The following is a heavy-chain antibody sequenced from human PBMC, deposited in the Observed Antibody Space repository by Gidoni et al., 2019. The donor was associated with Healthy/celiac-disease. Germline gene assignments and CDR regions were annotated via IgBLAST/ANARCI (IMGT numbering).Heavy chain of an antibody. J-gene: IGHJ4*02. V-gene: IGHV1-18*01. Sequence: QVQLVQSGAEVKKPGASVKVSGKASGYTFTSYGISWVRQAPGQGLEWMGWISAYNGNTNYAQKLQGRVTMTTDTSTSTAYMELRSLRSDDTAVYYCARDHDCTNGVCYIPFDYWGQGTLVTVSS. D-gene: IGHD2-8*01. CDR2: ISAYNGNT. CDR3: ARDHDCTNGVCYIPFDY. CDR1: GYTFTSYG.